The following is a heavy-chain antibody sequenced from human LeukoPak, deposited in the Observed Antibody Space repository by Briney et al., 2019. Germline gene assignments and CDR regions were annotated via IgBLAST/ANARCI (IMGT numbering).Heavy chain of an antibody. V-gene: IGHV1-69*04. CDR1: GGTFSSYA. CDR3: AKWGPHCVGDYCPALDS. J-gene: IGHJ4*02. CDR2: IIPILGIA. Sequence: SVKVSCKASGGTFSSYAISWVRQAPGQGLEWMGRIIPILGIANYAQKFQGRVTITADKSTSTAYMELSSLRSEDTAVYYCAKWGPHCVGDYCPALDSWGQGTLVTVSS. D-gene: IGHD2-21*02.